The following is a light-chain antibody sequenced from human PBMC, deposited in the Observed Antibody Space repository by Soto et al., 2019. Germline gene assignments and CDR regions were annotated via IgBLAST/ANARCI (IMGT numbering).Light chain of an antibody. CDR1: QSISNF. J-gene: IGKJ4*01. CDR2: TTS. CDR3: QQSYSNPQT. Sequence: DIQMTQSPSSLSASVGDRVTITCRASQSISNFLNWYQQKPGKAPKLLIHTTSSLQSGVPSRFSASGTGTDFTLTISSLKPEDFATDYCQQSYSNPQTFGGGTKVDIK. V-gene: IGKV1-39*01.